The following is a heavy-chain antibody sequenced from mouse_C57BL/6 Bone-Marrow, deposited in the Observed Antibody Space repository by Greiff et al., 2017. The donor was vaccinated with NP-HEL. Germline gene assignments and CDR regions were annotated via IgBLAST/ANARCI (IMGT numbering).Heavy chain of an antibody. J-gene: IGHJ3*01. V-gene: IGHV5-16*01. Sequence: EVKLQESEGGLVQPGSSMKLSCTASGFTFSDYYMAWVRQVPEKGLEWVANINYDGSSTYYLASLKSRFIISRDHAKNILYLQMSSLKSEDTATYYCARDGLRRGGGGPWFAYWGQGTLVTVSA. CDR3: ARDGLRRGGGGPWFAY. CDR2: INYDGSST. CDR1: GFTFSDYY. D-gene: IGHD2-4*01.